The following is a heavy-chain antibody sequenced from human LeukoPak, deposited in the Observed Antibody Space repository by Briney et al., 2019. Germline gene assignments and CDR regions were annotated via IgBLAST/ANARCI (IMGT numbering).Heavy chain of an antibody. CDR3: ASCSGGSCYLIDY. Sequence: PGGSLRLSCAASGFTFGNYGMSWVRQAPGKGLEWVSSISGSGYRTDYADSVKGRFTISRDNSKNTLYLQMNSLRAEDTAVYYCASCSGGSCYLIDYWGQGTLVTVSS. CDR1: GFTFGNYG. CDR2: ISGSGYRT. V-gene: IGHV3-23*01. D-gene: IGHD2-15*01. J-gene: IGHJ4*02.